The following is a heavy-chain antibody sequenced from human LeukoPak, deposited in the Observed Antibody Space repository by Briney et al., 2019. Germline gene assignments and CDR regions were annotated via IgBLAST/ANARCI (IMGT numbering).Heavy chain of an antibody. D-gene: IGHD3-3*01. V-gene: IGHV4-34*01. CDR2: INHSGST. Sequence: KASETLSLTCAVYGGSFSGYYWSWIRQPPGKGLEWIGEINHSGSTNYNPSLKSRVTISVDTSKNQFSVKLTSVTAADTAVYYCARGKSRNFGVVNKGFDCWGQGTLVTVSS. CDR1: GGSFSGYY. J-gene: IGHJ4*02. CDR3: ARGKSRNFGVVNKGFDC.